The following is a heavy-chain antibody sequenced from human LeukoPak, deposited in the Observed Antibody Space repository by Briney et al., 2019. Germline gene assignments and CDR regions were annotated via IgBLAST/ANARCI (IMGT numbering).Heavy chain of an antibody. CDR2: ISGSGGST. CDR1: SSSSYY. CDR3: VTALDYAGSSGAY. Sequence: SSSSYYWGWIRQPPGKGLEWVSVISGSGGSTYDADSVKGRFTISRDNFKNTLYLQMSTLRGEDTAVYYCVTALDYAGSSGAYWGQGTLVTVSS. D-gene: IGHD4-23*01. V-gene: IGHV3-23*01. J-gene: IGHJ4*02.